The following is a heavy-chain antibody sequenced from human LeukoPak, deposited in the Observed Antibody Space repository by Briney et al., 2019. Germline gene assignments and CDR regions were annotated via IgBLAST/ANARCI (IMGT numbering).Heavy chain of an antibody. CDR2: ISISGSTI. CDR1: GLTFSSYE. D-gene: IGHD6-19*01. V-gene: IGHV3-48*03. J-gene: IGHJ4*02. Sequence: PGGSLRLSRSASGLTFSSYEMNWVRPAPRKGLEWVSYISISGSTIYYPDSVKGRFTISRDNAKNSLYLQMNSLRAEDTAVYYCARDLSYSSGCFDYWGQGTLVTVSS. CDR3: ARDLSYSSGCFDY.